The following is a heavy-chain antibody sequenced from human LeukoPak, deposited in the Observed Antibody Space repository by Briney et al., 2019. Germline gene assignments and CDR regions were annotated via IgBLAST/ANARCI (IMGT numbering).Heavy chain of an antibody. CDR3: ARRSAVGHFDY. Sequence: SEPLSLTCTVSGGSISSYYWSWIRQPPGKGLEWIGYIYYSGSTNYNPSLKSRVTISVDTSKNQFSLKLSSVTAADTAVYYCARRSAVGHFDYWGQGTLVTVSS. D-gene: IGHD6-13*01. CDR2: IYYSGST. J-gene: IGHJ4*02. CDR1: GGSISSYY. V-gene: IGHV4-59*08.